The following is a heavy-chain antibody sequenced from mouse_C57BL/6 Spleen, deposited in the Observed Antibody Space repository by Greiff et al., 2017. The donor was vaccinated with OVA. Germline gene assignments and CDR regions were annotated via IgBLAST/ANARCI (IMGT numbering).Heavy chain of an antibody. V-gene: IGHV1-19*01. D-gene: IGHD1-1*01. CDR2: INPYNGGT. CDR1: GYTFTDYY. J-gene: IGHJ2*01. Sequence: VQLQQSGPVLVKPGASVKMSCKASGYTFTDYYMNWVKQSHGKSLEWIGVINPYNGGTSYNQKFKGKATLTVDKSSSTAYMELNSLTSEDSAVYYCARLSGGGSSPYYFDDWGQGTTLTVSS. CDR3: ARLSGGGSSPYYFDD.